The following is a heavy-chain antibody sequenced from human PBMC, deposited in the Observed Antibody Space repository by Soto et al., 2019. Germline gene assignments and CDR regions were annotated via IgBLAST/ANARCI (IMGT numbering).Heavy chain of an antibody. V-gene: IGHV3-23*01. CDR1: GFTFNSYA. CDR3: ARGHTTVTRFLDY. Sequence: EVQLLESGGGLVQPGGSLRLSCTASGFTFNSYAMSWVRQAPGKGLEWDSIISGSGGSATYADSVEGRFTISRDNSKNTVYLQMNSLRAEDTAVYYCARGHTTVTRFLDYWGQGTLLTVSS. CDR2: ISGSGGSA. J-gene: IGHJ4*02. D-gene: IGHD4-17*01.